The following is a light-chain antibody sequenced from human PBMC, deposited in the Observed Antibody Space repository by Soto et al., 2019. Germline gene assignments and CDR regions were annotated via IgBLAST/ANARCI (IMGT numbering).Light chain of an antibody. V-gene: IGKV1-12*01. CDR2: AAS. CDR3: QNSNSAPLT. CDR1: QDISTW. J-gene: IGKJ4*01. Sequence: DIHMTQSPSSLSASVGDRVTITCLASQDISTWLAWYQQKPGKAPILLIYAASTLHVGVPSRFSGSGSGTDFTLTISSLQPEDGATYCCQNSNSAPLTFGGGTKVDIK.